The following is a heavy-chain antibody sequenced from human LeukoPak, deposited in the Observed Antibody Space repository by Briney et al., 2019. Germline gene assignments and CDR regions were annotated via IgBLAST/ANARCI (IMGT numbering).Heavy chain of an antibody. Sequence: PGASVKVSCKASGGTFSSYAISWVRQAPGQGLEWMGGIIPIFGTANYAQKFQGRVTITADESTSTAYMELSSLRSDDTAVYYCARHYYDSSPHWFDPWGQGTLVTVSS. D-gene: IGHD3-22*01. CDR2: IIPIFGTA. CDR3: ARHYYDSSPHWFDP. CDR1: GGTFSSYA. V-gene: IGHV1-69*13. J-gene: IGHJ5*02.